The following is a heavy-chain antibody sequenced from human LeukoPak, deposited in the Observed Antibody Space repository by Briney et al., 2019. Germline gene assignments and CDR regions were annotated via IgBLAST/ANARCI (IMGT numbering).Heavy chain of an antibody. V-gene: IGHV4-59*08. D-gene: IGHD6-13*01. CDR2: IYYSGST. CDR1: GGSISSYY. Sequence: PSETLSLTCTVSGGSISSYYWSWIRQPPGKGLEWLGYIYYSGSTNYNPSLKSRVTISVDTSKNQFSLKLSSVTAADTAVYYCARRRGSSSWVLDYWGQGTLVTVSS. J-gene: IGHJ4*02. CDR3: ARRRGSSSWVLDY.